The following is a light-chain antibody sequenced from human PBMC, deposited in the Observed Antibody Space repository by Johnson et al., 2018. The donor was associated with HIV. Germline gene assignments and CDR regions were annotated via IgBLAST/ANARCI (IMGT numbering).Light chain of an antibody. Sequence: QSLLTQPPSVSAAPGQKVTISCSGSSSNIGNNYVSWYQQLPGTAPKLLIYEKNKRPSGIPDRFSASKSGTSATLGITGLQTGDEADYYCGTWDSSLSAGVFGTGTRVTVL. CDR2: EKN. J-gene: IGLJ1*01. CDR3: GTWDSSLSAGV. CDR1: SSNIGNNY. V-gene: IGLV1-51*02.